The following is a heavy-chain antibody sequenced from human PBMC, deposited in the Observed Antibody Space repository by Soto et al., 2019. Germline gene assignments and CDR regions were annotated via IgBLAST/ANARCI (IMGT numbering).Heavy chain of an antibody. V-gene: IGHV3-30-3*01. CDR1: GFTFSSYA. D-gene: IGHD6-13*01. CDR2: ISYDGSNK. J-gene: IGHJ6*02. CDR3: ARGAAGIGMDV. Sequence: QVQLVESGGGVVQPGRSLRLSCAASGFTFSSYAMHWVRQAPGKGLEWVAVISYDGSNKYYADSVKGRFTISRDNSKNTLYLQMNSLRAEDTAVYYCARGAAGIGMDVWGQGTTVTVSS.